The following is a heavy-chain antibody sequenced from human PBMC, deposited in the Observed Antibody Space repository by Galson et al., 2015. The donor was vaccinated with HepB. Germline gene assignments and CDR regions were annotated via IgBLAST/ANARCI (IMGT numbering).Heavy chain of an antibody. CDR3: ARALLWFGEAGVD. V-gene: IGHV6-1*01. CDR2: TYYRSKWYN. D-gene: IGHD3-10*01. Sequence: AISGDSVSSNSAAWNWIRQSPSRGLEWLGRTYYRSKWYNDYAVSVKSRIIINPDTSKNQFSLQLNSVTPEDTAVYYCARALLWFGEAGVDWGQGTLVTVSS. J-gene: IGHJ4*02. CDR1: GDSVSSNSAA.